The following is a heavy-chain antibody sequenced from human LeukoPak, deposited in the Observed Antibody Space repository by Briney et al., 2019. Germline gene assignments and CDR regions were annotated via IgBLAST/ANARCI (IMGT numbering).Heavy chain of an antibody. CDR1: GDSISSYY. D-gene: IGHD2-2*01. V-gene: IGHV4-59*01. CDR3: ARITSSWFDP. Sequence: SETLSLTCTVSGDSISSYYWSWIRQPPGKGLEWIGYIYYSGSTNYNPSLKSRVTISVDTSKNQFSLKLSSVTAADTAVYYCARITSSWFDPWGQGTLVTVSS. CDR2: IYYSGST. J-gene: IGHJ5*02.